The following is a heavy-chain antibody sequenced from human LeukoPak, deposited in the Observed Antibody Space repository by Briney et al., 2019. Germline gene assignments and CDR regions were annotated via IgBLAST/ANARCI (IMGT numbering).Heavy chain of an antibody. CDR1: GFTFSRYS. J-gene: IGHJ4*02. CDR2: ISRSSSTM. D-gene: IGHD3-10*01. CDR3: ARDGGATMVRGVATYDS. V-gene: IGHV3-48*04. Sequence: PGGSLRLSCAASGFTFSRYSMNWIRQAPGKGLEWVSYISRSSSTMHYADSVKGRFTISRDNAKSSLFLQMDSLRAEDTAVYYCARDGGATMVRGVATYDSWGQGTLVTVSS.